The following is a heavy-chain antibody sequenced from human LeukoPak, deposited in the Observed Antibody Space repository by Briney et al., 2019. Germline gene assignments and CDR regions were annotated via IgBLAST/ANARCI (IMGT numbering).Heavy chain of an antibody. CDR1: GFTFSSYE. CDR2: ISSSGSTI. V-gene: IGHV3-48*03. D-gene: IGHD1-26*01. CDR3: ARDPGSVASGSYYGMDV. Sequence: GGSLRLSCAASGFTFSSYEMNWVRQAPGKGLEWVSYISSSGSTIYYADSVKGRFTISRDNAKNSLYLQMNSLRAEDTAVYYCARDPGSVASGSYYGMDVWGQGTTVTVSS. J-gene: IGHJ6*02.